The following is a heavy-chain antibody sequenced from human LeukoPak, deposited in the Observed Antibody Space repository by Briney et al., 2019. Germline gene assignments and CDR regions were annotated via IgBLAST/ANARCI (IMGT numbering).Heavy chain of an antibody. CDR2: INPSGGST. CDR1: GGTFSSYA. Sequence: ASVKVSCKASGGTFSSYAISWVRQAPGQGLEWMGIINPSGGSTSYAQKFQGRVTMTRDMSTSTVYMELSSLRSEDTAVYYCAREGQQWLVKGSFDYWGQGTLVTVSS. J-gene: IGHJ4*02. CDR3: AREGQQWLVKGSFDY. D-gene: IGHD6-19*01. V-gene: IGHV1-46*01.